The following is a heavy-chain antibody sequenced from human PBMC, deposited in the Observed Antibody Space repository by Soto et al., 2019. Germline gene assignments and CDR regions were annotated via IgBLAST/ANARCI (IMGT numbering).Heavy chain of an antibody. D-gene: IGHD3-10*01. Sequence: ASVKVSCKASGYTFTGYYMHWVRQAPGQGLEWMGWINPNSGGTNYAQKFQGWVTMTRDTSISTAYMELSRLRSDDTAVYYCARSVWAMVRIYGMDGWGQGTTVTVSS. CDR2: INPNSGGT. J-gene: IGHJ6*02. CDR1: GYTFTGYY. V-gene: IGHV1-2*04. CDR3: ARSVWAMVRIYGMDG.